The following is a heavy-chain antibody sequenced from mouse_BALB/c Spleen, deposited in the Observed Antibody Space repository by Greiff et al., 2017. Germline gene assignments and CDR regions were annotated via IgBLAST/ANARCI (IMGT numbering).Heavy chain of an antibody. Sequence: EVQRVESGGGLVKPGGSLKLSCAASGFAFSSYDMSWVRQTPEKRLEWVAYISSGGGSTYYPDTVKGRFTISRDNAKNTLYLQMSSLKSEDTAMYCCARHGIYDGYVYFGYWGQGTTLTVSS. D-gene: IGHD2-3*01. CDR1: GFAFSSYD. CDR3: ARHGIYDGYVYFGY. J-gene: IGHJ2*01. CDR2: ISSGGGST. V-gene: IGHV5-12-1*01.